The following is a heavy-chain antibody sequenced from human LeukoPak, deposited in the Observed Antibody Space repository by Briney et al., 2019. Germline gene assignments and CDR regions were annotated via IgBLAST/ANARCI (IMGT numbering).Heavy chain of an antibody. CDR2: IYYSGST. CDR1: GGSLSSYY. V-gene: IGHV4-59*01. CDR3: ARTYDSSGYIDY. J-gene: IGHJ4*02. D-gene: IGHD3-22*01. Sequence: PSETLSLTCTVSGGSLSSYYWSWIRQPPGKGLEWIGYIYYSGSTNYNPSLKSRVTISVDTSKNQFSLKLSSVTAADTAVYYCARTYDSSGYIDYWGQGTLVTVSS.